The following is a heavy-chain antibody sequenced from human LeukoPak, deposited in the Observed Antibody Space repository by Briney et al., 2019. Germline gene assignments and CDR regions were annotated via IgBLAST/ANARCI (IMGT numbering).Heavy chain of an antibody. CDR1: GFTLSSSS. V-gene: IGHV3-21*01. D-gene: IGHD6-19*01. CDR2: ISSRSNNI. CDR3: ARGGAVAGLY. Sequence: GGSLRLACAASGFTLSSSSMKWVRQAPGKGLELVSSISSRSNNIYYAESVKGRFTISRDNAKNSLYLQMSRLRAEDTAVYYCARGGAVAGLYWGQGTLVTVSS. J-gene: IGHJ4*02.